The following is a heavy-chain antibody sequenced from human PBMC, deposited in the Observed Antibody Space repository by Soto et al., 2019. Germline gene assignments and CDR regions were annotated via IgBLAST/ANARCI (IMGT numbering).Heavy chain of an antibody. CDR1: GFFFDNYA. D-gene: IGHD7-27*01. CDR3: VISTGXXYADFDY. V-gene: IGHV3-9*01. J-gene: IGHJ4*02. Sequence: PGGSLRLSCVTSGFFFDNYAMHWVRQAPGKGPEWVSGLSGNSDIVAYADSVKGRFTISRDNAKKSLFLQMNNLRPEDTALYYCVISTGXXYADFDYWGQGTQVTVSS. CDR2: LSGNSDIV.